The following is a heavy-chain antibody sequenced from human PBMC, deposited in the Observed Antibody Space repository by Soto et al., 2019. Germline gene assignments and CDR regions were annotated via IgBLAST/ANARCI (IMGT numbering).Heavy chain of an antibody. V-gene: IGHV3-21*01. D-gene: IGHD6-6*01. CDR1: GFTFSSYS. CDR3: ARDPTRIAARLDGLGWFDP. Sequence: GGSLRLSCAASGFTFSSYSMNWVRQAPGKGLEWVSSISSSSSYIYYADSVNGRFTISRDNAKNSLYLQMNSLRAEDAAVYYCARDPTRIAARLDGLGWFDPWGQGTLVTVSS. J-gene: IGHJ5*02. CDR2: ISSSSSYI.